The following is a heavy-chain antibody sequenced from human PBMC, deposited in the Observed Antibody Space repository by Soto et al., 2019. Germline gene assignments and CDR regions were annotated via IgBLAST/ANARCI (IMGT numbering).Heavy chain of an antibody. CDR2: IFYSGNT. D-gene: IGHD4-17*01. CDR3: ARDSGYGDPFDY. Sequence: SETLSLTCTVSGGSISSGDYYWSWIRQPPGKGLEWIGYIFYSGNTNYNPSLRSRVTISVDTSKNQFSLKLRSVTPADTAVYYCARDSGYGDPFDYWGQGTLVTVSS. CDR1: GGSISSGDYY. V-gene: IGHV4-61*08. J-gene: IGHJ4*02.